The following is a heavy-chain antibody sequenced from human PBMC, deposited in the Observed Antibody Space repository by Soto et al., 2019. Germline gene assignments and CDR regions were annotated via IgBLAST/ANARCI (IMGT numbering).Heavy chain of an antibody. D-gene: IGHD4-17*01. CDR1: GDSISSGDYL. Sequence: SETLSLTCTVSGDSISSGDYLWTWIRQSPGKGLEWIGYIYYSGSTYYNPSLKRRVPISVNTSKKQFSLKVISVTAAHTAVYYCARVPGASRTTGVNDAFDIRGQGTMVTLSS. CDR3: ARVPGASRTTGVNDAFDI. CDR2: IYYSGST. V-gene: IGHV4-30-4*01. J-gene: IGHJ3*02.